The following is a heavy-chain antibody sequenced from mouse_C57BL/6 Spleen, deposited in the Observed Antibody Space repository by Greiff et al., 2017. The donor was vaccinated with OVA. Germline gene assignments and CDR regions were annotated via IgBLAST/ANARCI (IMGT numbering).Heavy chain of an antibody. CDR1: GYAFSSSW. CDR3: ARHYGNYAMDY. CDR2: IYPGDGDT. J-gene: IGHJ4*01. V-gene: IGHV1-82*01. Sequence: VKLMESGPELVKPGASVKISCKASGYAFSSSWMNWVKQSTGKGLEWIGRIYPGDGDTNYNGKFKGKATLTADKSSSTAYMQLSSLTSEDSAVYFCARHYGNYAMDYWGQGTSVTVSS. D-gene: IGHD2-1*01.